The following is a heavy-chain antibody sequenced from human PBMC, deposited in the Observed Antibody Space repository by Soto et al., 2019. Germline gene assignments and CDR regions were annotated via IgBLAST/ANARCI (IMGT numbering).Heavy chain of an antibody. Sequence: VSLRLSCAASGFTFSIYAMTCVRQSPRKWLEWVSSMSRTGDNTYYADSVKGRFTISRYNSKNTLYLQMNSLRAEDTAIYYCAKDQSPSTPLYYFDFWGPGTLVTLSS. CDR3: AKDQSPSTPLYYFDF. D-gene: IGHD2-2*01. V-gene: IGHV3-23*01. J-gene: IGHJ4*02. CDR1: GFTFSIYA. CDR2: MSRTGDNT.